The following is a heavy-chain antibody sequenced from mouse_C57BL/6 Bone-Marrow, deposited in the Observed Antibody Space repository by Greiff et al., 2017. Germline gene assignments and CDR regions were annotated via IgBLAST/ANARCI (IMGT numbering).Heavy chain of an antibody. CDR1: GFNIKDDY. V-gene: IGHV14-4*01. Sequence: VQLQQSGAELVRPVASVKLSCTASGFNIKDDYMHWVKQRPEQGLEWIGWIDPENGDTEYASKFQGKATITADPSSNKAYLQLSSLTSEDTAVYYCTSITTVVDAYWGQGTLVTVSA. CDR2: IDPENGDT. D-gene: IGHD1-1*01. J-gene: IGHJ3*01. CDR3: TSITTVVDAY.